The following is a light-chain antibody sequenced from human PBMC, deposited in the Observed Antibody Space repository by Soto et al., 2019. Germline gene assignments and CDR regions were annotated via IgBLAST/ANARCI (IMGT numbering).Light chain of an antibody. CDR3: SSYTSLSTVV. CDR2: EVT. V-gene: IGLV2-14*01. Sequence: QSVLTQAACVSGSPGQSITISCTGTSSDVGAYNFVSWYQLHPGEAPKLIIYEVTNRPSGVSERFSGSKSGNTASLTISGLQSEDETDYYCSSYTSLSTVVFGTGTKVTVL. CDR1: SSDVGAYNF. J-gene: IGLJ1*01.